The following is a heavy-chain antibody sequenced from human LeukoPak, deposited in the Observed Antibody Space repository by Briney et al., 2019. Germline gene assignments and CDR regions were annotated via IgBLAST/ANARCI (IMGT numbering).Heavy chain of an antibody. J-gene: IGHJ6*02. CDR3: AAPPVYCSGGSCYPGYYYGMDV. V-gene: IGHV3-30-3*01. Sequence: GGSLRLSCAASGFTVSSNYMTWVRQAPGKGLEWVAVISYDGSNKYYADSVKGRFTISRDNSKNTLYLQMNSLRAEDTAVYYCAAPPVYCSGGSCYPGYYYGMDVWGQGTTVTVSS. CDR2: ISYDGSNK. D-gene: IGHD2-15*01. CDR1: GFTVSSNY.